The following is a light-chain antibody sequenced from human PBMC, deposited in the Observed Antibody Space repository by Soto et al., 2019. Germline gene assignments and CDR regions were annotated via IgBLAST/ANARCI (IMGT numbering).Light chain of an antibody. Sequence: DIQMTQSPSTLSGSVGDRVTITCRASQTISSWLAWYQQKPGKAPKLLIYKASTLKSGVPSRFSGSGSGTEFTLTISRLQLDDLAAYYCQHYNSYSETFGKGTKVELK. CDR1: QTISSW. J-gene: IGKJ1*01. V-gene: IGKV1-5*03. CDR3: QHYNSYSET. CDR2: KAS.